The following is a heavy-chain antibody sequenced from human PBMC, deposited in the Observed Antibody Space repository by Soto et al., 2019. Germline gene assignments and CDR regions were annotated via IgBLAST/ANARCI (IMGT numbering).Heavy chain of an antibody. Sequence: GASVKVSCKASGFTFTSSAVQWVRQARGQRLEWIGWIVVGSGNTNYAQKFQERVTITRDMSTSTAYMELSSLRSEDTAVYYCAADQLYTIFGVFIIPPDYYYYYGMDVWGQGTTVTVSS. CDR3: AADQLYTIFGVFIIPPDYYYYYGMDV. V-gene: IGHV1-58*01. CDR2: IVVGSGNT. D-gene: IGHD3-3*01. J-gene: IGHJ6*02. CDR1: GFTFTSSA.